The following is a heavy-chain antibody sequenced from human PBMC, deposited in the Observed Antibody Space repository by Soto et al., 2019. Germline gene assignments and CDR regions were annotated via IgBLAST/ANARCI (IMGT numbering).Heavy chain of an antibody. CDR3: AREQPYYFDY. J-gene: IGHJ4*02. CDR1: GFTFSSYS. D-gene: IGHD6-13*01. CDR2: ISSSSYI. Sequence: KPGGSLRLSCAASGFTFSSYSMNWVRQAPGKGLEWVSSISSSSYIYYADSVKGRFTISRGNAKNSLYLQMNSLRAEDTAVYYCAREQPYYFDYWGQGTLVTVSS. V-gene: IGHV3-21*01.